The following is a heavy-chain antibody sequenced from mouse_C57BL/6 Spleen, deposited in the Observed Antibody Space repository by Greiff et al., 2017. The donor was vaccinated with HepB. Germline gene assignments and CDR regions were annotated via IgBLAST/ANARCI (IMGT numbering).Heavy chain of an antibody. V-gene: IGHV1-64*01. CDR1: GYTFTSYW. Sequence: QVQLQQPGAELVKPGASVKLSCKASGYTFTSYWMHWVKQRPGQGLEWIGMIHPNSGSTDYNEKFKSKATLTVDKSSSTAYMQLSSLTSEDSAVYYCARREGYDAMDYWGQGTSVTVSS. CDR3: ARREGYDAMDY. CDR2: IHPNSGST. J-gene: IGHJ4*01.